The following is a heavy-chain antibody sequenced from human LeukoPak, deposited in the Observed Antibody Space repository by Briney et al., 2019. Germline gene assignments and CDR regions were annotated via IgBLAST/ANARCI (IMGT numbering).Heavy chain of an antibody. J-gene: IGHJ1*01. Sequence: ASVQVPCKASGGTFLNYSLSWVRQAPGQGLEWMGKIIPFLGIENYAQKFQGRVTMTADKSTNTAYMELRSLTSDDTAVYYCATVPSDYGDDGLAATDSEYFPHWGQGTQVTVSS. CDR3: ATVPSDYGDDGLAATDSEYFPH. V-gene: IGHV1-69*04. D-gene: IGHD4-17*01. CDR2: IIPFLGIE. CDR1: GGTFLNYS.